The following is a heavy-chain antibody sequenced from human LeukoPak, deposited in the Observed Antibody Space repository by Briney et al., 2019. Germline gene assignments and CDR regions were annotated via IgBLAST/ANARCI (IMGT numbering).Heavy chain of an antibody. Sequence: SETLSLTCSVSGASLSNYYWSWIRQSPGKGLEWIGYIFSSGSINYNPSLKSRVTISLDTSKNQFSLKLSSVTAADTAIYYCVRHYCSSTRCYSSSDWGQGTLVTVSS. CDR2: IFSSGSI. J-gene: IGHJ4*02. CDR1: GASLSNYY. V-gene: IGHV4-59*08. CDR3: VRHYCSSTRCYSSSD. D-gene: IGHD2-2*01.